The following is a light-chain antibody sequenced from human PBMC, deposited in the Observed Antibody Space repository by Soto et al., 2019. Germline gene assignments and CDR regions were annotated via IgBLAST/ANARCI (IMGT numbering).Light chain of an antibody. CDR3: QQYSNSPLT. Sequence: EVVLTQAPGSLSFSPGDRATLSCRANETVTNNYLAWYQQRPGQAPRLLIFVASSRATGIPDRFRGSGSGTDFTLTITRLEPEDFAAYYCQQYSNSPLTLGGGTKVDIK. CDR2: VAS. J-gene: IGKJ4*01. V-gene: IGKV3-20*01. CDR1: ETVTNNY.